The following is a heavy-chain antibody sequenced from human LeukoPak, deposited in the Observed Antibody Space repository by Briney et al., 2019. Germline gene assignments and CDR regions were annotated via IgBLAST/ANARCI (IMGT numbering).Heavy chain of an antibody. V-gene: IGHV3-11*01. J-gene: IGHJ4*02. D-gene: IGHD6-19*01. CDR2: ISSSGSTI. Sequence: GGSLRLSCAASGFTFSDYYMSWIRQAPGKGLEWVSYISSSGSTIYYADSVKGRFTISRDNSKNTLYLQMNGLRAEDTAVYYCAKKPRPTYGSGWYVGYYFDYWGQGTLVTVSS. CDR1: GFTFSDYY. CDR3: AKKPRPTYGSGWYVGYYFDY.